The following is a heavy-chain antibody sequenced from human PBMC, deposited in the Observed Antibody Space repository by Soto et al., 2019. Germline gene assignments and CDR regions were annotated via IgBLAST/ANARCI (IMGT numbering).Heavy chain of an antibody. CDR3: ANGGYPRADYGMDV. V-gene: IGHV4-39*01. Sequence: PSETLSLTCTVSGGSISSSSYYWGCIRQPPGTGLEWIGSIYYSGSTYYNPSLKSRVTISVDTSKNQFSLKLSSVTAADTAVYYCANGGYPRADYGMDVWGEGTTVTVSA. CDR1: GGSISSSSYY. CDR2: IYYSGST. D-gene: IGHD3-22*01. J-gene: IGHJ6*04.